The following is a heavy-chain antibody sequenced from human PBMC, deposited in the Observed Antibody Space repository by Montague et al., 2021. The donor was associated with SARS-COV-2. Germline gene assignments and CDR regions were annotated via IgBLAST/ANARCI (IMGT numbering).Heavy chain of an antibody. CDR1: GGSINYYY. Sequence: SETLSLTCTVSGGSINYYYWHWLRQSAAKGLEWIGRIYSSGNANYSPSLKSRVTISVDTSQNQFSLKLNSLTAADTAVYYCARGDHTQSASWCFFDLWGQGALVTVSS. V-gene: IGHV4-4*07. J-gene: IGHJ4*02. CDR3: ARGDHTQSASWCFFDL. D-gene: IGHD6-13*01. CDR2: IYSSGNA.